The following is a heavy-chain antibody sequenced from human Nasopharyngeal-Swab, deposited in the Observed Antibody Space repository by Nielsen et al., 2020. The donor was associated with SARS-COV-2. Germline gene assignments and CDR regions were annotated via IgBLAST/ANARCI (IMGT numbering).Heavy chain of an antibody. CDR3: ARERPGWPRGLYYGMDV. D-gene: IGHD2-15*01. CDR2: IRSSSSYT. Sequence: GESLKISCAASGFTFSSYSMNWVRQAPGKGLEWVSSIRSSSSYTYYADSVKGRFTISRDNSKNTLYLQMNSLRAEDTAVYYCARERPGWPRGLYYGMDVWGQGTTVTVSS. CDR1: GFTFSSYS. V-gene: IGHV3-21*04. J-gene: IGHJ6*02.